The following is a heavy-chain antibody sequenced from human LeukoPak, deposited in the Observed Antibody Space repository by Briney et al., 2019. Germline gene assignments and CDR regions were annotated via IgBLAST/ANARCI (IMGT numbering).Heavy chain of an antibody. CDR3: ARDPGIVVVPAAAHFDY. CDR2: ISSSSSYI. D-gene: IGHD2-2*01. CDR1: GFTFSSYS. Sequence: GGSLGLSCAASGFTFSSYSMNWVRQAPGKGLEWVSSISSSSSYIYYADSVKGRFTISRDNAKNSLYLQMNSLRAEDTAVYYCARDPGIVVVPAAAHFDYWGQGTLVTVSS. J-gene: IGHJ4*02. V-gene: IGHV3-21*01.